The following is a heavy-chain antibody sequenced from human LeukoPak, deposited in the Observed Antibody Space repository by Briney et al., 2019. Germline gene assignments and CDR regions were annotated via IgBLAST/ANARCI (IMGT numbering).Heavy chain of an antibody. Sequence: PGGSLRLSCTASGFTFRDYYVTWIRQAPGKGLEWVSYIRSTGSSTAYADSVKGRFAISRDNAKNSLYLQMNSLRAEDTAVYYCARASPLGDFWSGSTTADYWGQGTLVTVSS. J-gene: IGHJ4*02. CDR1: GFTFRDYY. D-gene: IGHD3-3*01. CDR2: IRSTGSST. CDR3: ARASPLGDFWSGSTTADY. V-gene: IGHV3-11*04.